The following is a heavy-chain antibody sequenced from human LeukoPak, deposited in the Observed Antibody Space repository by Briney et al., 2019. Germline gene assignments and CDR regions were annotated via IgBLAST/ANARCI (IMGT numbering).Heavy chain of an antibody. CDR3: ARVSLAAAGKYNWFDP. CDR1: GFTVSSNY. J-gene: IGHJ5*02. D-gene: IGHD6-13*01. CDR2: IYSGGST. Sequence: GGSLRLSCAASGFTVSSNYMSWVRQAPGRGLEWVSVIYSGGSTYYADSVKGRFTISRDNSKNTLYLQMNSLRAEDTAVYYCARVSLAAAGKYNWFDPWGQGTLVTVSS. V-gene: IGHV3-53*01.